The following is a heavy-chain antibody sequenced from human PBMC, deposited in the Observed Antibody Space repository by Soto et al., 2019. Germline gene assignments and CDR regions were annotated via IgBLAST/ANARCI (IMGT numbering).Heavy chain of an antibody. J-gene: IGHJ4*02. CDR3: AQATSVHLLRGPAFDS. CDR1: GFTLDPYA. V-gene: IGHV3-9*03. D-gene: IGHD2-2*01. Sequence: LGGALRLSWAASGFTLDPYAMHWVRQAPGKGLEWFSGIGVNSCIIGXAASVKGRXTMSRDNSKTSXYLQMXGLRAEDMALYYCAQATSVHLLRGPAFDSWGXGX. CDR2: IGVNSCII.